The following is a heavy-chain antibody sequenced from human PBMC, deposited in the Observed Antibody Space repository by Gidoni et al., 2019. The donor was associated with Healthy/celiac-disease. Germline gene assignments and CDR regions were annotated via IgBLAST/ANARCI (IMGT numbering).Heavy chain of an antibody. V-gene: IGHV3-66*01. D-gene: IGHD3-3*01. CDR3: AREWGGAITIFGLGGMDV. J-gene: IGHJ6*02. CDR2: IYSGGST. Sequence: EVQLVEPGGGLVQPGGSLRLSCAASGFTVSRNYMSWVRQAPGKGLGWVSVIYSGGSTYYADSVKGRFTISRDKSKNTLYLQMNSLRAEDTAVYYCAREWGGAITIFGLGGMDVWGQGTTVTVSS. CDR1: GFTVSRNY.